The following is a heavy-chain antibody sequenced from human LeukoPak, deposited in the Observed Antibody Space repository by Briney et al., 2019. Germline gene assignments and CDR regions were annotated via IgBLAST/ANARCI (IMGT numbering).Heavy chain of an antibody. V-gene: IGHV3-23*01. CDR3: ANRGGSYYWYFDL. Sequence: GGSLRLSCAASGFTFTSYAMNWVRQTPGKGLEWVSSISGSGGSTYYADSVKGRFTISRDNSKNTLYLQMNSLRAEDTAVYYCANRGGSYYWYFDLWGRGTLITVSS. CDR2: ISGSGGST. CDR1: GFTFTSYA. D-gene: IGHD1-26*01. J-gene: IGHJ2*01.